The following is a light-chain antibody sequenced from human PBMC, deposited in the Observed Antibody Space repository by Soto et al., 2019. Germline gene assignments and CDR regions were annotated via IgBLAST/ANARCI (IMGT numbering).Light chain of an antibody. CDR1: QSISLW. V-gene: IGKV1-5*01. J-gene: IGKJ1*01. CDR2: DVS. Sequence: DIQLTQSPSTLSGSVGYRVTLTCRASQSISLWLAWYQQQPGKAPRLLIYDVSTLESGVPSRFSGSGSGTEFSLTIKSLEPDDFATYYCQQYNSYSWTFGQGTKVDIK. CDR3: QQYNSYSWT.